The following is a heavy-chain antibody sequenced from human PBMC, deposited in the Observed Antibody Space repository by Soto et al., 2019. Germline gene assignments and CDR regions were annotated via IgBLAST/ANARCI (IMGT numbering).Heavy chain of an antibody. V-gene: IGHV1-18*01. CDR3: AMVDNYVTPPPQGV. Sequence: QVQLVQSGDEVRKPGSSVKVSCKASGYIFVNYGIAWVRQAPGQGLEWMGWISPYSGNTHYASKVQGRLTMTTDTSSSSAYMELGSLTSDDAAVYYWAMVDNYVTPPPQGVWGQGTTVTVSS. D-gene: IGHD3-16*01. CDR2: ISPYSGNT. CDR1: GYIFVNYG. J-gene: IGHJ6*02.